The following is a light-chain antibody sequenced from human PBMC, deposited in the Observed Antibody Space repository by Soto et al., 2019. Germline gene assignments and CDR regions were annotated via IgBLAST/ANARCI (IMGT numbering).Light chain of an antibody. Sequence: QSALTQPASVSGSPGQSITISCTGTSSDVGGYHHVSWYQQYPGKVPKLMIYEVNNRPSGVSDRYSGSKSGNTASLTISGLQAEDEADYYCTSYTSSSTWVFGGGTKLTVL. CDR1: SSDVGGYHH. V-gene: IGLV2-14*01. CDR2: EVN. J-gene: IGLJ3*02. CDR3: TSYTSSSTWV.